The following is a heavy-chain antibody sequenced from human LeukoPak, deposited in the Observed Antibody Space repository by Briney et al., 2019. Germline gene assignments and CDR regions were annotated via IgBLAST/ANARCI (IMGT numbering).Heavy chain of an antibody. CDR3: AKDDWLGP. Sequence: GRSLRLSCAASGFTFSSYGMHWVRQAPGKGLEWVAVISYDGSNKYYADSVKGRFTISRDNSKNTLYLQMNSLRAEDTAVYYCAKDDWLGPWGQGTLVTVSS. CDR1: GFTFSSYG. CDR2: ISYDGSNK. V-gene: IGHV3-30*18. J-gene: IGHJ5*02.